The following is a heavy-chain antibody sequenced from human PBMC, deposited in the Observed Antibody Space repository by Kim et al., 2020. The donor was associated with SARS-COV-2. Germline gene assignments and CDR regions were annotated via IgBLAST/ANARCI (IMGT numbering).Heavy chain of an antibody. V-gene: IGHV3-15*01. J-gene: IGHJ3*02. D-gene: IGHD3-22*01. CDR2: IKSKTDGGTT. CDR3: TTGGIVVVNYGNLLNDAFDI. Sequence: GGSLRLSCAASGFTFSNAWMSWVRQAPGKGLEWVGRIKSKTDGGTTDYAAPVKGRFTISRDDSKNTLYLQMNSLKTEDTAVYYCTTGGIVVVNYGNLLNDAFDIWGQGTMVTVSS. CDR1: GFTFSNAW.